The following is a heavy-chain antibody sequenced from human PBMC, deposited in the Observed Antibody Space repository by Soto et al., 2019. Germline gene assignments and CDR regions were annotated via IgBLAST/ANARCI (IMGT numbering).Heavy chain of an antibody. CDR2: IDPSDSYT. J-gene: IGHJ5*02. CDR3: VITNKGPSYCSDL. D-gene: IGHD2-8*01. V-gene: IGHV5-10-1*01. CDR1: GGRLSREW. Sequence: EEDLKIWCRGSGGRLSREWISLVRHMPGKGLEWMGRIDPSDSYTNYGPSFQGHVTISADTSISTAYMQWSSLKASDTAMYYFVITNKGPSYCSDLWGQGTLVTVS.